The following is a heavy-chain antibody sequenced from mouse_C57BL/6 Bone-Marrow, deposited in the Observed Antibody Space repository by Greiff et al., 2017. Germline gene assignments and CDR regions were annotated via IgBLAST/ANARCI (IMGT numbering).Heavy chain of an antibody. Sequence: EVKVVESGGGLVQPGGSLKLSCAASGFTFSDYYMYWVRQTPEKRLEWVAYISNGGGSTYYPETVKGRFTISRDNAKKTLYLQMSRLKSEDTAMYYCARGWLLGYFDVWGTGTTVTVSS. J-gene: IGHJ1*03. V-gene: IGHV5-12*01. CDR3: ARGWLLGYFDV. CDR2: ISNGGGST. CDR1: GFTFSDYY. D-gene: IGHD2-3*01.